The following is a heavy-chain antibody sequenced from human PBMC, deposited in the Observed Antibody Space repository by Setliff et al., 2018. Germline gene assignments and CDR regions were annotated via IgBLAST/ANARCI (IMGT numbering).Heavy chain of an antibody. J-gene: IGHJ4*02. CDR3: ARDLHWGFDY. V-gene: IGHV3-7*01. CDR2: IKQDGSDK. Sequence: GGSLRLSCSVSGFTFSSYWMSWVRQAPGKGLEWVANIKQDGSDKYYVDSVKGRFTISRDNAKNSLYLQMNSLRAEDTAVYFCARDLHWGFDYWGLGTLVTVSS. CDR1: GFTFSSYW. D-gene: IGHD7-27*01.